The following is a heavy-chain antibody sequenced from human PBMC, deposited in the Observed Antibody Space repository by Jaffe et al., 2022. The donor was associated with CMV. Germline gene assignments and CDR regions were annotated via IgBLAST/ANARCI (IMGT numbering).Heavy chain of an antibody. J-gene: IGHJ6*03. D-gene: IGHD3-3*02. V-gene: IGHV2-5*02. CDR1: GFSLSTSGVG. CDR3: AHLRAILERDYYYYYMDV. CDR2: IYWDDDK. Sequence: QITLKESGPTLVKPTQTLTLTCTFSGFSLSTSGVGVGWIRQPPGKALEWLALIYWDDDKRYSPSLKSRLTITKDTSKNQVVLTMTNMDPVDTATYYCAHLRAILERDYYYYYMDVWGKGTTVTVSS.